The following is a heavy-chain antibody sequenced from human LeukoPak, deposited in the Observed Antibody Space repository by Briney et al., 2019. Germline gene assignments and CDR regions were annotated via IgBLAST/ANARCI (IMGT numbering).Heavy chain of an antibody. CDR3: ARAEDILTGYYSYFDY. V-gene: IGHV1-2*02. CDR1: GYTFAGYY. Sequence: ASVKVSCKASGYTFAGYYMHWVRQAPGQGLEWMGWINPNSGGTNYAQKLQGRVTMTTDTSTSTAYMELRSLRSDDTAVYYCARAEDILTGYYSYFDYWGQGTLVTVSS. D-gene: IGHD3-9*01. J-gene: IGHJ4*02. CDR2: INPNSGGT.